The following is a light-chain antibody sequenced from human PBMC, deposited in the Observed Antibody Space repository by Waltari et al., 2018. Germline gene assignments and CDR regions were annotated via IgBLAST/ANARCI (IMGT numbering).Light chain of an antibody. V-gene: IGKV3-15*01. CDR3: QQYGDWPPT. J-gene: IGKJ2*01. CDR2: GVS. CDR1: RTLGRE. Sequence: EVVMTQSPATLSVSPGETASLSCRASRTLGRELAWYQQKPGQSPRLLTYGVSSRATGFPARFSASGSGTEFTLTITGLQSEDVAVYHCQQYGDWPPTFGQGTQLEIK.